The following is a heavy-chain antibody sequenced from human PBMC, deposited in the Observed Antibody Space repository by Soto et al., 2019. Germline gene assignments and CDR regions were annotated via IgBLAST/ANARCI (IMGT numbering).Heavy chain of an antibody. CDR2: IKQDGSET. J-gene: IGHJ6*03. D-gene: IGHD2-2*01. Sequence: GGSLRLSCAASAFTLSTYWMSWVRQAPGKGQEWVATIKQDGSETHYVDSVKGRFTISRDNAENSLYLQTNSLRAEDTAVYYCVRGCGRASCPYYLDVWGKGTTVTVSS. V-gene: IGHV3-7*01. CDR1: AFTLSTYW. CDR3: VRGCGRASCPYYLDV.